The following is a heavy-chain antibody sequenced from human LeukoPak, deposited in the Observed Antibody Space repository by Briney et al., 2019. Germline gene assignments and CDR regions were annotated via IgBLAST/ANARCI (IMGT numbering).Heavy chain of an antibody. CDR1: GGTFSSYA. CDR2: IIPIFGTA. V-gene: IGHV1-69*13. J-gene: IGHJ4*02. D-gene: IGHD3-3*01. CDR3: ATGEYYDFWSGYFKYDY. Sequence: SVKVSCKASGGTFSSYAISWVRQAPGQGLEWMGGIIPIFGTANYAQKFQGRVTITADESTSTAYMELSSLRSEDTAVYYCATGEYYDFWSGYFKYDYWGQGTLVTVSS.